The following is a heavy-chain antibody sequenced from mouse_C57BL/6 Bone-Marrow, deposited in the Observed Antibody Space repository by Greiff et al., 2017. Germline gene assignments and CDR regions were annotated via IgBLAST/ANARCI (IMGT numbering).Heavy chain of an antibody. CDR2: IYPGSGNT. CDR1: GYTFTDYY. V-gene: IGHV1-76*01. D-gene: IGHD3-1*01. Sequence: QVQLQQSGAELVRPGASVKLSCKASGYTFTDYYINWVKQRPGQGLEWIARIYPGSGNTYYNEKFKGKATLTAEKSSSTAYLQLSSLTSEDSAVYFCARRGFFDYLGQGTTLTVSS. J-gene: IGHJ2*01. CDR3: ARRGFFDY.